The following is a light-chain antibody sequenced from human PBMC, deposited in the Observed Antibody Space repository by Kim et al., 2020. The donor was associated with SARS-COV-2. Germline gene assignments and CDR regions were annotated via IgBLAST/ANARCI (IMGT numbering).Light chain of an antibody. V-gene: IGLV2-11*01. CDR2: DVS. CDR3: CSYAGSYTVV. J-gene: IGLJ2*01. Sequence: GQSFTFSCTGTSSDVGGYNYVSCYQQHPAKAPKLMIYDVSKRPSGVPDRFSGSKSGNTASLTISGLQAEDEADYYCCSYAGSYTVVFGGGTQLTVL. CDR1: SSDVGGYNY.